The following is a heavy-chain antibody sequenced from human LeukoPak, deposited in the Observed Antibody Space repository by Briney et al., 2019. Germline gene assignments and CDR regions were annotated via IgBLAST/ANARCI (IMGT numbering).Heavy chain of an antibody. D-gene: IGHD6-13*01. Sequence: SVKLSCKASGYTFTSYDINWVRRATGQGLEGMGWMNPNSGNTGYAQNFQGTVTITKNTSITTSSMALSSLRSEDTAVYYCARGEYSSSWPGYYYSMDVWGTGTPVTVSS. CDR3: ARGEYSSSWPGYYYSMDV. V-gene: IGHV1-8*03. CDR2: MNPNSGNT. CDR1: GYTFTSYD. J-gene: IGHJ6*03.